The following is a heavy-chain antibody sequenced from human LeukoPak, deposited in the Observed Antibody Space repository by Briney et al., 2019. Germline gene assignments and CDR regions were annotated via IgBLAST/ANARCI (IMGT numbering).Heavy chain of an antibody. J-gene: IGHJ4*02. D-gene: IGHD3-3*01. Sequence: PGGSLRLSCAASGFTFSSYAMHWVRQAPGKGLEWVAVISYDGSNKYYADSVKGQFTISRDNSKNTLYLQMNSLRAEDTAVYYCARDRARFLEWLLLDYWGQGTLVTVSS. CDR1: GFTFSSYA. CDR2: ISYDGSNK. CDR3: ARDRARFLEWLLLDY. V-gene: IGHV3-30-3*01.